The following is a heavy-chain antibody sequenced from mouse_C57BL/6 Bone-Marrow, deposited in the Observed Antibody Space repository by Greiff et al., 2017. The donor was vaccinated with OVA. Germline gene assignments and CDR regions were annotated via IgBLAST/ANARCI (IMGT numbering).Heavy chain of an antibody. J-gene: IGHJ2*01. Sequence: EVQRVESGPELVKPGASVKISCKASGYSFTGYYMNWVKQSPEKSLEWIGEINPSTGGTTYNQKFKAKATLTVDKSSSTAYMQLKSLTSEDSAVYYCARSDYYGSSVDYWGQGTTLTVSS. CDR3: ARSDYYGSSVDY. CDR2: INPSTGGT. D-gene: IGHD1-1*01. V-gene: IGHV1-42*01. CDR1: GYSFTGYY.